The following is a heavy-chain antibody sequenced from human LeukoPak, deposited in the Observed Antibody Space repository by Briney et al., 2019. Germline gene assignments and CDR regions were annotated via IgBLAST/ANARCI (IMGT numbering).Heavy chain of an antibody. D-gene: IGHD3-9*01. CDR2: TSAYNGNT. CDR3: ARDRFYDILTGYFSPPFDY. J-gene: IGHJ4*02. Sequence: ASVKVSCKASGYTFTSYGISWVRQAPGQGLEWMGWTSAYNGNTNYAQKLQGRVTMTTDTSTSTAYMELRSLRSDDTAVYYCARDRFYDILTGYFSPPFDYWGQGTLVTVSS. CDR1: GYTFTSYG. V-gene: IGHV1-18*01.